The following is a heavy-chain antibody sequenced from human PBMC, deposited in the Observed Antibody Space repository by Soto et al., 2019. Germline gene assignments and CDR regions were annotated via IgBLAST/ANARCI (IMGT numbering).Heavy chain of an antibody. Sequence: PSETLSLTCTVSGGSISTGDYFWSWIRQPPGKGLEWIGYIYCTGSTFYNPPLRSRVTISGDTSKNEFSLKLSSVTAADTAVYSCARGRGSSWYFDYWGQGTLVTVSS. V-gene: IGHV4-30-4*01. CDR1: GGSISTGDYF. CDR3: ARGRGSSWYFDY. J-gene: IGHJ4*02. CDR2: IYCTGST. D-gene: IGHD6-13*01.